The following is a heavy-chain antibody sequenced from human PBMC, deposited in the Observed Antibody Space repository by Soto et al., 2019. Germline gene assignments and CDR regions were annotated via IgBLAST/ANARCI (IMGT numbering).Heavy chain of an antibody. D-gene: IGHD3-10*01. V-gene: IGHV3-74*01. J-gene: IGHJ5*02. CDR2: IDNGGSTT. Sequence: EVQLVESGGGLVQPGGSLRLSCATSGFTFSSYWMYWVRQPPGKGLVWVSHIDNGGSTTSYAESVKGRFITSRDNANNTLFLQMNSLRAEDTAVYYCARDISGRFDPWGQGTLVTVSS. CDR1: GFTFSSYW. CDR3: ARDISGRFDP.